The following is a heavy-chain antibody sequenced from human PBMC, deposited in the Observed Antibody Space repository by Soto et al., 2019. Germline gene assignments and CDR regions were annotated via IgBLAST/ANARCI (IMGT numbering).Heavy chain of an antibody. Sequence: QVQLVQSGAEVKKPGSSVKVSCKASGGTFSSDAISCVRQAPGQGLEWMGGIIPIFGTANYAQKFQGRVTITADESTSTAYMELSSLRSEDTAVSYCASKQQSLKMFAFDIWGQGTMVTVSS. CDR1: GGTFSSDA. J-gene: IGHJ3*02. V-gene: IGHV1-69*01. CDR3: ASKQQSLKMFAFDI. CDR2: IIPIFGTA. D-gene: IGHD3-10*02.